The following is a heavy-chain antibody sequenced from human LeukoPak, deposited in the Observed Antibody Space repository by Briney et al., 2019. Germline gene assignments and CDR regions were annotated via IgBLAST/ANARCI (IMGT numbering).Heavy chain of an antibody. V-gene: IGHV3-21*01. J-gene: IGHJ3*02. D-gene: IGHD6-19*01. CDR1: GFTFSSYS. CDR3: ARRGSSDDAFDI. Sequence: GGSLRLSCAASGFTFSSYSMNWVRQAPGKGLEWVSSISSSSSYIYYADSVKCRFTSSRDNAKNSLYLQMNSLRAEDTAVYYCARRGSSDDAFDIWGQGTMVTVSS. CDR2: ISSSSSYI.